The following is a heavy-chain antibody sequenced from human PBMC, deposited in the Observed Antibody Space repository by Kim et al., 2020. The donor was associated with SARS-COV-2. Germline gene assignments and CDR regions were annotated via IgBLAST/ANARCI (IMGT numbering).Heavy chain of an antibody. V-gene: IGHV1-24*01. CDR2: FDPEDGET. CDR3: ATQYYDILTGYYNVRLAYYCYGMDV. D-gene: IGHD3-9*01. Sequence: ASVKVSCKVSGYTLTELSMHWVRQAPGKGLEWMGGFDPEDGETIYVQKFQGRVTMTEDTSTDTAYMELSSLRSEDTAVYYCATQYYDILTGYYNVRLAYYCYGMDVWGQGTTVTVSS. CDR1: GYTLTELS. J-gene: IGHJ6*02.